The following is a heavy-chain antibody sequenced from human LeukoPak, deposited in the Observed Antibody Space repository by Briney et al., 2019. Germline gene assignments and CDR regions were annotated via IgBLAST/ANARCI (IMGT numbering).Heavy chain of an antibody. J-gene: IGHJ1*01. CDR3: ARVPLHDRNDYYYPH. CDR1: GYTFTDYG. D-gene: IGHD3-22*01. V-gene: IGHV1-3*01. CDR2: INAGNGNA. Sequence: ASVKVSCKASGYTFTDYGMHWVRQAPGQRLEWMARINAGNGNAKYSQKFQGRVTITRDTSASTAYMELSSLRSEDTAVYYCARVPLHDRNDYYYPHWGQGTVVTVSS.